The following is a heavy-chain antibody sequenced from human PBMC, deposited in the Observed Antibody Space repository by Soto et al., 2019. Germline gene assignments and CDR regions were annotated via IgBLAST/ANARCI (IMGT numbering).Heavy chain of an antibody. CDR3: ARRQSSSLAGL. D-gene: IGHD6-13*01. J-gene: IGHJ4*02. Sequence: ETLXLTCTVTGGXLGSSSYYWGXIRKPPGKGLEWIGSIYYSGSTYYNPSLKRRVTISVDTSKNQFSLKLSSVTAADTAVYFCARRQSSSLAGLWGQETLVTFSS. CDR1: GGXLGSSSYY. CDR2: IYYSGST. V-gene: IGHV4-39*01.